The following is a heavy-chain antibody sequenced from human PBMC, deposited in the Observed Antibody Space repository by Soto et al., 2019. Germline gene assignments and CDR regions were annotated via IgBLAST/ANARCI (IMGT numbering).Heavy chain of an antibody. D-gene: IGHD3-10*01. CDR3: AKSRGSGSYFNPSEAFDF. V-gene: IGHV3-23*01. CDR1: GFTFSSYA. Sequence: EVQLLDSGGGLVQPGGSLRLSCAASGFTFSSYAMSWVRQAPGKGLEWVSSISGSGGGTYYADSVKGRFTIYRDNSKNTLSLQMNSLRAEDTAVYYCAKSRGSGSYFNPSEAFDFWGQGTMVTVSS. J-gene: IGHJ3*01. CDR2: ISGSGGGT.